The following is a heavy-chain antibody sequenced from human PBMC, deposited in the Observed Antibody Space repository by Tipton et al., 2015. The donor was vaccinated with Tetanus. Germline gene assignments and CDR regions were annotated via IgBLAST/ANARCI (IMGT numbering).Heavy chain of an antibody. D-gene: IGHD3-10*01. V-gene: IGHV4-61*08. CDR2: ISDSGLS. CDR3: TRANHEFPKKGPFDS. Sequence: TLSLTCSVSGGSLRSDDYQWNWIRQPPGKGLEWLAYISDSGLSNSNYFLKSRITISRDTSRNQFSLKLTSVTAADTAVYYCTRANHEFPKKGPFDSWGQGTLVIVS. CDR1: GGSLRSDDYQ. J-gene: IGHJ4*02.